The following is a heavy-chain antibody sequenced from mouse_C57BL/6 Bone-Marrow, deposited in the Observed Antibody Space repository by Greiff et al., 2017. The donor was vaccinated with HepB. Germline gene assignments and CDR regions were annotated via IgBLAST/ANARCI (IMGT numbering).Heavy chain of an antibody. V-gene: IGHV5-16*01. CDR2: INYDGSST. Sequence: EVKLMESEGGLVQPGSSMKLTCTASGFTFSDYYMAWVRQFPEKGLEWVANINYDGSSTYYLDSLKSRFIISRDNAKNILYLQMSSLKSEDTATYYCARSYLFAYWGQGTLVTVSA. CDR1: GFTFSDYY. J-gene: IGHJ3*01. D-gene: IGHD1-1*01. CDR3: ARSYLFAY.